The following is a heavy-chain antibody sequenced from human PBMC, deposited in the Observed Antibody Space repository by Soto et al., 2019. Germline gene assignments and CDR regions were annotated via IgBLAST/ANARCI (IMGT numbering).Heavy chain of an antibody. Sequence: SQTLSLTCAISGDSASSNSAAWNWIRQSPSRGLEWLGRTYYRSKWYNDYAVSAKSRITINPDTSKNQFSLQLNSVTPEDTAVYYCARVPLAGGGLELRDYYYYGMDVWGQGTTVTVSS. V-gene: IGHV6-1*01. CDR1: GDSASSNSAA. CDR2: TYYRSKWYN. CDR3: ARVPLAGGGLELRDYYYYGMDV. J-gene: IGHJ6*02. D-gene: IGHD1-7*01.